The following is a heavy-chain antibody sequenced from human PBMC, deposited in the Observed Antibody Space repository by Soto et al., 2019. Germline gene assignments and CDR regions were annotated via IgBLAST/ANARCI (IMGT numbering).Heavy chain of an antibody. CDR2: VWFDGNNK. CDR1: GFMFSSYG. D-gene: IGHD3-10*01. J-gene: IGHJ6*02. Sequence: QAQLVESGGGVVQPGRSLRLSCAASGFMFSSYGMHWVRQAPGKGLEWVSAVWFDGNNKYSADSVKGRFTASRDDSKNTLYLHMNSLRVEDTAVYYCARDLSTSMGDMDLWGQGTTVTVSS. V-gene: IGHV3-33*01. CDR3: ARDLSTSMGDMDL.